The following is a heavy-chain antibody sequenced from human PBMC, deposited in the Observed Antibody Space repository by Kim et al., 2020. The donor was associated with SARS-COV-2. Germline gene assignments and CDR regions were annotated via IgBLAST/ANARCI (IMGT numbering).Heavy chain of an antibody. CDR1: GFTFSSYE. CDR2: ISSRSMTK. V-gene: IGHV3-48*03. J-gene: IGHJ4*02. CDR3: ARTGSGRGNYFDY. Sequence: GGSLRLSCAAYGFTFSSYEMNWVRQAPGKGLEWVSYISSRSMTKYYADSVKGRFTISRDNAKNSVYLQMNSLRAEDTAVYYCARTGSGRGNYFDYWGQGILVTVSS. D-gene: IGHD2-15*01.